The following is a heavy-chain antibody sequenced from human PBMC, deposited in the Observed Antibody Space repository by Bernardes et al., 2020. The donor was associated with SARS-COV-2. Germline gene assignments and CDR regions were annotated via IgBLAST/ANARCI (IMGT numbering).Heavy chain of an antibody. J-gene: IGHJ4*02. V-gene: IGHV3-20*04. D-gene: IGHD2-2*01. Sequence: GVLRLSCAASGFTFDDYGMSWVRQAPGKGLEWVSGINWNGGSTGYADSVKGRFTISRDNAKNSLYLQMNSLRAEDTALYYCARQYCSSTSCLTGLFDYWGGGARVTDAS. CDR3: ARQYCSSTSCLTGLFDY. CDR1: GFTFDDYG. CDR2: INWNGGST.